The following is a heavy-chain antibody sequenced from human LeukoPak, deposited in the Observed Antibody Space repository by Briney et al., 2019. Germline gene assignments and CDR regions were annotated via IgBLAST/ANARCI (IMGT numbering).Heavy chain of an antibody. CDR3: ARGGYCSGGSCYWFDP. Sequence: PGGSLRLSCAASGFTVSSNYMSWVRQAPGKGLEWVSSISSSSSYIYYADSVKGRFTISRDNAKNSLYLQMNSLRAEDTAVYYCARGGYCSGGSCYWFDPWGQGTLVTVSS. D-gene: IGHD2-15*01. J-gene: IGHJ5*02. CDR1: GFTVSSNY. V-gene: IGHV3-21*01. CDR2: ISSSSSYI.